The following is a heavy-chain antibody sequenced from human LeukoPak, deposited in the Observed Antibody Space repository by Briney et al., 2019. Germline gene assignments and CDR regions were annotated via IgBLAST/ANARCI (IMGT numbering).Heavy chain of an antibody. Sequence: GGSLRLSCAASGFSFSTHTIHWVRQAPGKGLEYVSAISSNGGSKYYADSVKGRFTISRDNYKNTVFLQMGSLRAEDMAVYYCARSYCTSNSCYQPFGYWGQGTLVSVSS. CDR2: ISSNGGSK. D-gene: IGHD2-2*01. V-gene: IGHV3-64*02. J-gene: IGHJ4*02. CDR3: ARSYCTSNSCYQPFGY. CDR1: GFSFSTHT.